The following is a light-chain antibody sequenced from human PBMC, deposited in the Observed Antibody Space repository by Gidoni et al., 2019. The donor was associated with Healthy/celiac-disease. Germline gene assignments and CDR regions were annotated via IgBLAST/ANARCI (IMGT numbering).Light chain of an antibody. J-gene: IGKJ4*01. CDR1: QDISNY. Sequence: IQMTQSPSSLSASVGDRVTITCQASQDISNYLNWYQQKPGKAPKLLSYDASNLETGVPSRFSGSGSGTDFTFTISSMQPEDIATDYCQQYDNLQLTFGGGTKVEIK. V-gene: IGKV1-33*01. CDR3: QQYDNLQLT. CDR2: DAS.